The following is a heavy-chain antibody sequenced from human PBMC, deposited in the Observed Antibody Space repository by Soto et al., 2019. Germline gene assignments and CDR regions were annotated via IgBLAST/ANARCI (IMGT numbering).Heavy chain of an antibody. CDR2: ISYDGSDK. Sequence: QVQLVESGGGVVQPGRSLRLSCAASGFPFTSYGMHWVREGPDKGLEWVAIISYDGSDKYYADSVKGRFTISRDNSKNTLYLQMNSXXPXXXXXXXXXXXXXXFDYRGQGTLVIVSS. CDR1: GFPFTSYG. V-gene: IGHV3-30*03. CDR3: XXXXXXFDY. J-gene: IGHJ4*02.